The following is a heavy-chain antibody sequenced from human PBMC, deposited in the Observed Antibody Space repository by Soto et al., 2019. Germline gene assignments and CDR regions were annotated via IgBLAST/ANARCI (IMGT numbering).Heavy chain of an antibody. D-gene: IGHD6-13*01. CDR2: IKEDGSEK. CDR1: GFSFSNYW. J-gene: IGHJ4*02. CDR3: ARHWGIPEAGSHYFDF. V-gene: IGHV3-7*03. Sequence: GGSLRLSCAASGFSFSNYWMNWVRQAPGKGLEWVANIKEDGSEKYYVDSVKGRFTISRDIAKNSLHLQMNSLRAEDTAVYYCARHWGIPEAGSHYFDFWGQGTLVTVSS.